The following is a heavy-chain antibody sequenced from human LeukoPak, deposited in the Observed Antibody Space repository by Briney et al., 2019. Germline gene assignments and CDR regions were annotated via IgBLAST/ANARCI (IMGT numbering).Heavy chain of an antibody. V-gene: IGHV1-18*01. D-gene: IGHD3-10*01. CDR2: ISAYNGNT. J-gene: IGHJ4*02. CDR3: ARALYYYGSGSYSDY. CDR1: GYTFTSYG. Sequence: ASVKVSCKASGYTFTSYGISWVRQAPGQGLEWMGWISAYNGNTNYAQKLQGRVTMTTDTSTSTAYMELRSLRSEDTAVYYCARALYYYGSGSYSDYWGQGTLVTVSS.